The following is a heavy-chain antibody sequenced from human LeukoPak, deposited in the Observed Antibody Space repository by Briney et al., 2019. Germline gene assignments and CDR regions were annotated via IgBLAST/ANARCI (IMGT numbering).Heavy chain of an antibody. J-gene: IGHJ4*02. CDR3: ARWGLLRNNFDY. CDR1: GGSISSSSYY. V-gene: IGHV4-39*01. CDR2: IYYSGST. D-gene: IGHD1/OR15-1a*01. Sequence: SETLSLTCTVSGGSISSSSYYWGWIRQPPGKGLEWIGTIYYSGSTYYNPSLKSRVTISVDTSKNQFSLKLSSVTAADTAVYYCARWGLLRNNFDYWAREPWSPSPQ.